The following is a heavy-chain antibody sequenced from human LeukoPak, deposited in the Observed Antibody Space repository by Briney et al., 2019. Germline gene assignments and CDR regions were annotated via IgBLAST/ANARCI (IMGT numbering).Heavy chain of an antibody. CDR1: GFTFSTYS. J-gene: IGHJ2*01. D-gene: IGHD6-19*01. Sequence: GGSLRLSCAASGFTFSTYSMNWVRQAPGKGLEWVSSISSSSSYIYYADSVKGRFTISRDNAKNSLYLQMNSLRAEDTAVYYCASPVHIGAVSANYWYFDLWGRGTLVTVSS. CDR2: ISSSSSYI. CDR3: ASPVHIGAVSANYWYFDL. V-gene: IGHV3-21*01.